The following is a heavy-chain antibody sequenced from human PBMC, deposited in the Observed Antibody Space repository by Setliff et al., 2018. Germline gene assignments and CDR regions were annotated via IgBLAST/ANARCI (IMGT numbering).Heavy chain of an antibody. CDR3: ARGGVFGYWYFDL. CDR1: GFTVSGNY. Sequence: GGSLRLSCAGSGFTVSGNYMHWVRQAPGKGLEWVSVIYTGGNTFYADSVKGRFTISRDNSKNTLYLQMNSRSPEDTAVYYCARGGVFGYWYFDLWGRGALVTVSS. D-gene: IGHD3-10*02. CDR2: IYTGGNT. V-gene: IGHV3-53*01. J-gene: IGHJ2*01.